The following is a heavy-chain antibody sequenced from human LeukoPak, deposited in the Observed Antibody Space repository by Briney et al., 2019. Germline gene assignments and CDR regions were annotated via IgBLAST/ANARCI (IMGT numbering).Heavy chain of an antibody. J-gene: IGHJ3*02. CDR1: GYTFTSYY. V-gene: IGHV1-46*01. D-gene: IGHD2-2*01. CDR2: INPSGGST. Sequence: GASVKVSCKASGYTFTSYYMHWVRQAPGQGLEWMGIINPSGGSTSYAQKFQGRVTMTTDTSTSTAYMELRSLRSDDTAVYYCARGGDIVVSNDAFDIWGQGTMVTVSS. CDR3: ARGGDIVVSNDAFDI.